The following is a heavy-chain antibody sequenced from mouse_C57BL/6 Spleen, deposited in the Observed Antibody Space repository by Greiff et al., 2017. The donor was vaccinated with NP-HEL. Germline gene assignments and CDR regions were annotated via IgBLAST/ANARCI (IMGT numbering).Heavy chain of an antibody. CDR2: IDPSDSYT. V-gene: IGHV1-50*01. Sequence: QVQLQQSGAELVKPGASVKLSCKASGYTFTSYWMQWVKQRPGQGLEWIGEIDPSDSYTNYNQKFKGKATLTVDTSSSTAYMQLSSLTSEDSAVYYCARGGLRLRYAMDYWGQGTSVTVSS. CDR3: ARGGLRLRYAMDY. CDR1: GYTFTSYW. D-gene: IGHD3-2*02. J-gene: IGHJ4*01.